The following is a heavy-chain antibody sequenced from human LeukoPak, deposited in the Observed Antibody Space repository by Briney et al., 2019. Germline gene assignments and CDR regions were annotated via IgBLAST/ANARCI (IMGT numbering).Heavy chain of an antibody. CDR3: ARGQVSPYYYFDY. CDR2: ISTSGRTT. CDR1: GFTFNSYA. D-gene: IGHD1-26*01. V-gene: IGHV3-23*01. J-gene: IGHJ4*02. Sequence: GGSLRLSCAASGFTFNSYAMRRVRQAPGKGLEWIASISTSGRTTYYADSVKGRFTISRDNSKDTVYLQMNSLRAEDTAVYYCARGQVSPYYYFDYWGQGTLVTVSS.